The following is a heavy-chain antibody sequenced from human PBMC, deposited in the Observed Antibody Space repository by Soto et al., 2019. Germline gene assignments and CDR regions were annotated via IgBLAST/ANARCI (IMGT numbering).Heavy chain of an antibody. CDR2: ISTDNGDT. V-gene: IGHV1-18*04. Sequence: QVQLVQSGAEVKKPGASVKVSCKASGYTFPNFGISWVRQAPGQGLEWLGWISTDNGDTKYAQKIQARVTLTTDTATTTVYMELTSLRPDDTAVYYCPREAKYHDILTGYFVNDHWGQGTLVTVSS. CDR1: GYTFPNFG. D-gene: IGHD3-9*01. J-gene: IGHJ4*02. CDR3: PREAKYHDILTGYFVNDH.